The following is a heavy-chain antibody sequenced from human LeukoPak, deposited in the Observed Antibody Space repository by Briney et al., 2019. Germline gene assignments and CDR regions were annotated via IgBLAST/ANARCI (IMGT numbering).Heavy chain of an antibody. CDR3: ARGEEMTTVVTDYFDY. D-gene: IGHD4-23*01. Sequence: ASVKVSCKASGYTLNSYGISWVRQAPGQGLEWMGWINPNSGGTNYAQKFQGRVTMTRETSISTAYMELSRLRSDDAAVYYCARGEEMTTVVTDYFDYWGQGTLVTVSS. J-gene: IGHJ4*02. CDR1: GYTLNSYG. V-gene: IGHV1-2*02. CDR2: INPNSGGT.